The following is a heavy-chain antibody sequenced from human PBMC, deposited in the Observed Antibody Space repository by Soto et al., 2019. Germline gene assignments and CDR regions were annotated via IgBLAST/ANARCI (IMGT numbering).Heavy chain of an antibody. J-gene: IGHJ6*03. D-gene: IGHD6-13*01. CDR3: ARSIAARYYYYYYMDV. V-gene: IGHV1-8*01. CDR1: GYTFTSYD. CDR2: MNPNSGNT. Sequence: VASVKVSCKASGYTFTSYDINWVRQVTGQGLEWMGWMNPNSGNTGYAQKFQGRVTMTRNTSISTAYMELSSLRSEDTAVYYCARSIAARYYYYYYMDVWGKGTTVTVSS.